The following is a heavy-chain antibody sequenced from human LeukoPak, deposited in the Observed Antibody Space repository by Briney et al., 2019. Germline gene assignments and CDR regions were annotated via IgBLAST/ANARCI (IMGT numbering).Heavy chain of an antibody. D-gene: IGHD2-21*02. CDR1: GFTFSQYS. J-gene: IGHJ4*02. CDR3: AAKRLNCGGDCYLAY. CDR2: INYSGST. Sequence: GSLRLSCAASGFTFSQYSINWVRQAPGKGLEWIGEINYSGSTNYNPSLKSRATISVDTSKNQFSLKLSSVTAADTAVYYCAAKRLNCGGDCYLAYWGQGTLVTVSS. V-gene: IGHV4-34*08.